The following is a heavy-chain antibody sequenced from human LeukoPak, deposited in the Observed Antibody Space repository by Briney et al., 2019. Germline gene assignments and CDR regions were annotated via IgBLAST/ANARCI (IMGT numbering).Heavy chain of an antibody. CDR1: GGSISSYY. Sequence: PSETLSLTCTVSGGSISSYYWSWIRQPPGKGLEWIAYISDIGSINYNPSLKSRVTISVDTSKNQFSLKLSSVTAADTAVYYCARNTASSGWQYFDYWGQGTLVTVSS. J-gene: IGHJ4*02. D-gene: IGHD6-19*01. CDR3: ARNTASSGWQYFDY. CDR2: ISDIGSI. V-gene: IGHV4-59*08.